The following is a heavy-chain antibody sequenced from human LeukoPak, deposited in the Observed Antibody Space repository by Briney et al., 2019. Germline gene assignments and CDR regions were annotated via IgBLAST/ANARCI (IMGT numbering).Heavy chain of an antibody. D-gene: IGHD4-17*01. V-gene: IGHV3-21*01. J-gene: IGHJ4*02. CDR3: AGDHDYGDYVGDY. CDR2: ISSSSSYI. Sequence: GGSLRLSCAASGFTFSSYSMNWVRQAPGKGLEWVSSISSSSSYIYYADSVKGRFTISRDNAKNSLYLQMNSLRAEDTAVYYCAGDHDYGDYVGDYWGQGTLVTVSS. CDR1: GFTFSSYS.